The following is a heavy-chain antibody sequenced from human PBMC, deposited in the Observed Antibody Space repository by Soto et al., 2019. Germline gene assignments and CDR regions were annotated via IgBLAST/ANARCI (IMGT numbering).Heavy chain of an antibody. CDR1: GGTFSSYA. V-gene: IGHV1-69*12. D-gene: IGHD2-21*02. CDR2: IIPIFGIA. Sequence: QVQLVQSGAEVKKPGSSVKVSCKASGGTFSSYAISWVRQAPGQGLEWMGGIIPIFGIANYAQKFQGRVTSTAAGSMSTAYMELGSLGSEDTAVYYCARSTMGDDLATWLRYFDYWGQGALVTVSS. J-gene: IGHJ4*02. CDR3: ARSTMGDDLATWLRYFDY.